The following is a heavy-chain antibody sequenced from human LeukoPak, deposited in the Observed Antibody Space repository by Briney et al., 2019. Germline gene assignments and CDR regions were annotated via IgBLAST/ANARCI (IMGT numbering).Heavy chain of an antibody. J-gene: IGHJ4*02. CDR3: ARGHHYYFDSSGYPLYYFDY. CDR2: IYYSGTT. D-gene: IGHD3-22*01. V-gene: IGHV4-39*07. Sequence: SETLSLTCTVSDGSISNSSYYWGWICQPPGKGLEWIGSIYYSGTTYYNPSLKSRVTISVDTSKNQFSLRLSSVTAADTAVYFCARGHHYYFDSSGYPLYYFDYWGQGTLVTVSS. CDR1: DGSISNSSYY.